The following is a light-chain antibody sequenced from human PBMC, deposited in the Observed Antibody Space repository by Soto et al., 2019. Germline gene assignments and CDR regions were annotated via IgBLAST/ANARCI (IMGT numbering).Light chain of an antibody. CDR3: QQYASAPFS. CDR1: HSINTSF. CDR2: AAS. Sequence: EIVLTQSPCTLSLSPGDRATLSCRASHSINTSFLAWFQQKPGQAPRLLIYAASTRATGIPDRFSGSASETDFTLTINRLEPEDSAVYYCQQYASAPFSLGPGTKVDIK. J-gene: IGKJ3*01. V-gene: IGKV3-20*01.